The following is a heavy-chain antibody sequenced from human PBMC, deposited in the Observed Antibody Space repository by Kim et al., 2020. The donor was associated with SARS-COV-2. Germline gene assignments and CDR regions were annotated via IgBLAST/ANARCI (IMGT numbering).Heavy chain of an antibody. CDR1: GFTFTSSA. CDR2: IFVGSGNT. V-gene: IGHV1-58*02. Sequence: SVKVSCKASGFTFTSSAMQWVRQARGQRLEWIGWIFVGSGNTNYAQKFQERVTITRDMSTSTAYMELSSLRSEDTAVYYCTAGGTRGYYYYYGMDVWGQGTTVTVSS. D-gene: IGHD3-16*01. J-gene: IGHJ6*02. CDR3: TAGGTRGYYYYYGMDV.